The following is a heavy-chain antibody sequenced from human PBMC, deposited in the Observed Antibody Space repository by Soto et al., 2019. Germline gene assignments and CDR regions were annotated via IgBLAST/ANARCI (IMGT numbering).Heavy chain of an antibody. Sequence: PGGSLRLSCAASGFTFSSYGMHWVRQAPGKGLERVAVISYDGSNKYYADSVKGRFTISRDNSKNTLYLQMNSLRAEDTAVYYCASLPVDTAMEYYYYYGMDVWGQGTRSPSP. CDR2: ISYDGSNK. CDR1: GFTFSSYG. D-gene: IGHD5-18*01. CDR3: ASLPVDTAMEYYYYYGMDV. J-gene: IGHJ6*02. V-gene: IGHV3-30*03.